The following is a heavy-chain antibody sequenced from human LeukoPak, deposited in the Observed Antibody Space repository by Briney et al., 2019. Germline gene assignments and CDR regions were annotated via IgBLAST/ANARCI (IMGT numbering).Heavy chain of an antibody. Sequence: SGTLSLTCAVSGGSISSSNWWSWVRQPPGKGLEWIGEIYHSGSTNYNPSLKSRVTISVDKSKNQFSLKLSSVTATDTAVYYCARAGVGSGWYYFDYWGQGTLVTVSS. CDR1: GGSISSSNW. CDR2: IYHSGST. V-gene: IGHV4-4*02. D-gene: IGHD6-19*01. J-gene: IGHJ4*02. CDR3: ARAGVGSGWYYFDY.